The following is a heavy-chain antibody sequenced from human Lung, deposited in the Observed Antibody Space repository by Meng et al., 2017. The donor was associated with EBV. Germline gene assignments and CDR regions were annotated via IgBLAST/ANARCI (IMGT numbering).Heavy chain of an antibody. D-gene: IGHD3-22*01. Sequence: QGQLVQSGAEVKKPWSSVKVSCKASGGTFSSYTISWVRQAPGQGLEWMGRIIPILGIANYAQKFQGRVTITADKSTSTAYMELSSLRSEDTAVYYCAREDSSGYSYYFDYWGQGTLVTVSS. V-gene: IGHV1-69*08. CDR3: AREDSSGYSYYFDY. CDR2: IIPILGIA. CDR1: GGTFSSYT. J-gene: IGHJ4*02.